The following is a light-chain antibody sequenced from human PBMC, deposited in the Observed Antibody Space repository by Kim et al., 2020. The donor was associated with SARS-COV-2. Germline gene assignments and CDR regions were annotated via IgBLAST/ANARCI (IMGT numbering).Light chain of an antibody. Sequence: SPRQTASITCSGNKLGDKYASWYQQKPGQSPVLVIYQDSKRPSGIPERFSGSNSGNTATLTISGTQAMDEADYYCQAWDSSTAVFGGGTQLTVL. CDR3: QAWDSSTAV. CDR2: QDS. CDR1: KLGDKY. J-gene: IGLJ2*01. V-gene: IGLV3-1*01.